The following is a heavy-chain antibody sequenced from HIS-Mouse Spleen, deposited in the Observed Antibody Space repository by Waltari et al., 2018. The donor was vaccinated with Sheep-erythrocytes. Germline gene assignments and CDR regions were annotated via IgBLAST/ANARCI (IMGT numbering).Heavy chain of an antibody. Sequence: QVTLKESGPVLVKPTETLTLTCTVSGFSPSNASMGVSWIRQPPGKALEWLAHIFSNDEKSYSTSLKSRLTISKDTSKSQVVLTMTNMDPVDTATYYCARITSYYDFWSTYNKDYFDYWGQGTLVTVSS. V-gene: IGHV2-26*01. CDR2: IFSNDEK. CDR3: ARITSYYDFWSTYNKDYFDY. CDR1: GFSPSNASMG. D-gene: IGHD3-3*01. J-gene: IGHJ4*02.